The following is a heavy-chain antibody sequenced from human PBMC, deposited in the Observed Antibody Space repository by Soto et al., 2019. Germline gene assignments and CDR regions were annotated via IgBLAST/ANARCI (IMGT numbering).Heavy chain of an antibody. V-gene: IGHV4-59*01. J-gene: IGHJ6*02. Sequence: QVQLQESGPGLVKHSETLSLTCTVSGGSISSYYWSWIRQPPGKGLEWIGYIYYSGSTNYNPSLKSRVTISVDTSKNQFSLKLSSVTAADTAVYYCAGEKGDYDILTGYSLPYYYGMDVWGQGTTVTVSS. CDR2: IYYSGST. D-gene: IGHD3-9*01. CDR3: AGEKGDYDILTGYSLPYYYGMDV. CDR1: GGSISSYY.